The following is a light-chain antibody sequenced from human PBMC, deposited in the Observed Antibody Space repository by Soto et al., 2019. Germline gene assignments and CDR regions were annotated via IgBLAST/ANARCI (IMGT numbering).Light chain of an antibody. Sequence: QSVLTQPPSASGSPGQSVTISCTGTSSDVGKYDYVSWFQHHPGKAPKLIIYEVSKRPSGVPDRFSGSKSGSTASLTVSGIQTEDEADYYCNSYVAGSNGLGSANKVT. J-gene: IGLJ1*01. V-gene: IGLV2-8*01. CDR2: EVS. CDR3: NSYVAGSNG. CDR1: SSDVGKYDY.